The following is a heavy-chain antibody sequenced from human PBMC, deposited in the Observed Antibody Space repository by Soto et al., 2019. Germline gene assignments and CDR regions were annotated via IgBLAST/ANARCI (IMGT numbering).Heavy chain of an antibody. CDR3: ARHLGPRPYDILTGYYKGYYYYYMDV. CDR1: GYSFTSYW. Sequence: GESLKISCKGSGYSFTSYWIGWVRQMPGKGLEWMGIIYPGDSDTRYSPSFQGQVTISADKSISTAYLQWSSLKASDTAMYYCARHLGPRPYDILTGYYKGYYYYYMDVWGKGTTVTVSS. D-gene: IGHD3-9*01. V-gene: IGHV5-51*01. J-gene: IGHJ6*03. CDR2: IYPGDSDT.